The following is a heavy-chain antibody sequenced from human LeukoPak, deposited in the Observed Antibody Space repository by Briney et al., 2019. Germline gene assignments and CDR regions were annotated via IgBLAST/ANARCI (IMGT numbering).Heavy chain of an antibody. CDR2: IYYSGST. Sequence: PSETLPLTCTVSGGSISSSSYYWGWIRQPPGKGLEWIGSIYYSGSTYYNPSLKSRVTISVDTSKNQFSLKLSSVTAADTAVYYCARLGWIVGATSDYFDYWRQGTLVTVSS. D-gene: IGHD1-26*01. V-gene: IGHV4-39*01. CDR3: ARLGWIVGATSDYFDY. CDR1: GGSISSSSYY. J-gene: IGHJ4*02.